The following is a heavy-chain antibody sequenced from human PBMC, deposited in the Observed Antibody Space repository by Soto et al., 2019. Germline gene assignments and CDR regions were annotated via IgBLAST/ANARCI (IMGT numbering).Heavy chain of an antibody. D-gene: IGHD5-12*01. Sequence: PGGSLRLSCAASGFTFNSYWMHWVRQGPGKELVWVSHINSDGTTTSYADSVKGRFTISRDNAKNTLYLQMNSLRAEDTAVYYCARERLEMAKNSYYYYGMDVCGQGPTVTVYS. CDR2: INSDGTTT. CDR3: ARERLEMAKNSYYYYGMDV. V-gene: IGHV3-74*01. J-gene: IGHJ6*02. CDR1: GFTFNSYW.